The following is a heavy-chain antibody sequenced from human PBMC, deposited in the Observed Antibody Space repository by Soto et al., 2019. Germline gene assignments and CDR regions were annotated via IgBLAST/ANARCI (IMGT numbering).Heavy chain of an antibody. D-gene: IGHD6-13*01. V-gene: IGHV4-30-4*01. J-gene: IGHJ4*02. CDR1: GGSISSGDYY. CDR2: IYYSGST. CDR3: ARESKYSSSWYDY. Sequence: SETLSLTCTVSGGSISSGDYYWILIRQPPGKGLEWIGYIYYSGSTYYNPSLKSRVTISVDTSKNQFSLKLSSVTAADTAVYYCARESKYSSSWYDYWGQGTLVTVSS.